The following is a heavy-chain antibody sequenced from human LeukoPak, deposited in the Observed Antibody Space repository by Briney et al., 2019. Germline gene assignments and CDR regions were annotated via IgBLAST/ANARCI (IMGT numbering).Heavy chain of an antibody. CDR3: AKDPYCTNGVCYNYFDY. CDR1: GFTFSSYG. V-gene: IGHV3-30*02. D-gene: IGHD2-8*01. Sequence: GGSLRLSCAASGFTFSSYGMHWVRQAPGKGLEWVAFIRYDGSNKYYADSMKGRFTISRDNSKSTLYLQMNSLRAEDTAVYYCAKDPYCTNGVCYNYFDYWGQGTLVTVSS. CDR2: IRYDGSNK. J-gene: IGHJ4*02.